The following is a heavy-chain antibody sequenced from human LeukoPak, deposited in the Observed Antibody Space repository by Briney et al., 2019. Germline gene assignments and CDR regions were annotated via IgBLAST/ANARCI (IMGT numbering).Heavy chain of an antibody. V-gene: IGHV4-59*01. J-gene: IGHJ6*03. Sequence: SETLSLTCTVSGGSISSYYWSWIRQPPGKGLEWIGYIYYSGSTNYNPSLKSRVTISVDTSKTQFSLKLSSVTAADTAVYYCARVSWFPGSSYYYMDVWGKGTTVTVSS. CDR3: ARVSWFPGSSYYYMDV. CDR1: GGSISSYY. D-gene: IGHD3-9*01. CDR2: IYYSGST.